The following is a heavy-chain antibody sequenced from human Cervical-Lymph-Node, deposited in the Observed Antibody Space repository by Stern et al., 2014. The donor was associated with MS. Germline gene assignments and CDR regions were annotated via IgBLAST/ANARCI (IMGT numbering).Heavy chain of an antibody. J-gene: IGHJ4*02. Sequence: QEQLVQSGAEVKKPGSSVKGSCKASGGTFKTHLITWWRQAHGKGLEWMGGIMPFLSTTHYAQKFKGRITITADKSTCSIYMEISSLRSDDTAVYYCASIVVASGHWGQGTLVIVS. CDR2: IMPFLSTT. V-gene: IGHV1-69*06. D-gene: IGHD2-21*01. CDR1: GGTFKTHL. CDR3: ASIVVASGH.